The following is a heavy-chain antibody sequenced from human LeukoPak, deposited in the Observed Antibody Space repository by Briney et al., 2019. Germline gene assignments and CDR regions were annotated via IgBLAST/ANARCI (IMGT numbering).Heavy chain of an antibody. J-gene: IGHJ4*02. CDR2: IYYSGST. Sequence: SETLFLTCTVSGGSISSYYWSWIRQPPGKGLEWIGYIYYSGSTNYNPSLKSRVTMSVDTSKNQFSLKLSAVTAADTAVYYCARATGTYSSSWYYWGQGTLVTVSS. CDR3: ARATGTYSSSWYY. CDR1: GGSISSYY. V-gene: IGHV4-59*01. D-gene: IGHD6-13*01.